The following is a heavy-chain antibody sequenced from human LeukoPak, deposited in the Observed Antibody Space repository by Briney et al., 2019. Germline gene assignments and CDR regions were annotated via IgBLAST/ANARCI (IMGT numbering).Heavy chain of an antibody. D-gene: IGHD3-3*01. CDR2: IKSKTDGGTA. Sequence: KSGGSLRLSCAASGFTFSNAWMSWVRQAPGKGLEWVGRIKSKTDGGTADYAAPVKGRFTISRDDSKNTLYLEMYSLKTEDTAMYYCSYFWSGSSLVDYWGQGTLVTVSS. CDR3: SYFWSGSSLVDY. CDR1: GFTFSNAW. J-gene: IGHJ4*02. V-gene: IGHV3-15*01.